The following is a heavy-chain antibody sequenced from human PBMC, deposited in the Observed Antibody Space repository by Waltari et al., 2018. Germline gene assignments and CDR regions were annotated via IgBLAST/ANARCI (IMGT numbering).Heavy chain of an antibody. Sequence: QVHLVQSGVEVKRPGASVKVSCKTSGYSFTGHPILWVRQAPGQGLECVGGRNPQNGGTGIARKLQGRVTMTRDTSSRTVFMELRRLTHDDTAVYFCARDSNARGSYYYYALDVWGQGTTVTVSS. CDR3: ARDSNARGSYYYYALDV. J-gene: IGHJ6*02. V-gene: IGHV1-2*02. CDR2: RNPQNGGT. CDR1: GYSFTGHP. D-gene: IGHD3-16*01.